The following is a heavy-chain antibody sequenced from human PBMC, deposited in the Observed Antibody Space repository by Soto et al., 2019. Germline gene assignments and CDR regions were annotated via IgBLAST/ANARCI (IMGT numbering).Heavy chain of an antibody. CDR3: AKSAGYQSLVVSNT. V-gene: IGHV3-23*01. CDR1: GFSISPYA. Sequence: EVQLLESGGDLVQPGGSLRLSCAASGFSISPYAMNWVRQAPGKGLEWVSVVSGSDTFYADSVKGRFTISRDNSKNTVYLQMDSLTAEDTAVYFCAKSAGYQSLVVSNTWGQGTLVTVSS. CDR2: VSGSDT. D-gene: IGHD6-25*01. J-gene: IGHJ5*02.